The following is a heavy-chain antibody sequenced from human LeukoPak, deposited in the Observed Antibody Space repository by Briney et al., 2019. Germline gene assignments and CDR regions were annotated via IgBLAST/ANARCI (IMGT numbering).Heavy chain of an antibody. V-gene: IGHV3-11*01. D-gene: IGHD1-26*01. CDR3: ARVAGGGVLFYFDY. J-gene: IGHJ4*02. CDR1: GFTFSDYY. Sequence: PGRSLRLSWVASGFTFSDYYMSWIRQAPGKGLEWASYISSSGNTIYYADSVKGRFTISRNNAKNSLYLQMNSLRAEDTAVYYCARVAGGGVLFYFDYWGQGTLVTVSS. CDR2: ISSSGNTI.